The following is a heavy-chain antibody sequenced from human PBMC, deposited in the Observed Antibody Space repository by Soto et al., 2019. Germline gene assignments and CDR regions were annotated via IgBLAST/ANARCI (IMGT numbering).Heavy chain of an antibody. V-gene: IGHV3-30-3*01. CDR2: ISYDGSNK. CDR3: AREDYDF. D-gene: IGHD3-3*01. CDR1: GFTFSSYA. Sequence: GGSLRLSCAASGFTFSSYAMHWVRQAPGKGLEWVAVISYDGSNKYYADSVKGRFIISRDNSKNTLYLQMNSLRAEDTAVYYCAREDYDFWGQGTLVTVSS. J-gene: IGHJ4*02.